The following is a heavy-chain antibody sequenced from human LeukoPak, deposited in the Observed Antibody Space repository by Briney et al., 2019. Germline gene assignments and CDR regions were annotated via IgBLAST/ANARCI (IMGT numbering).Heavy chain of an antibody. J-gene: IGHJ2*01. CDR2: INWKTGNG. CDR1: GFNFDDYA. D-gene: IGHD5-24*01. Sequence: GRSLRLSCAVSGFNFDDYAMHWVRQAPGRGLEWVSGINWKTGNGIYADSVKGRFTISRDNAKNSLYLQMSSLRTEDTALYYCTRRAARWQFDLWGRGTLLTVSS. V-gene: IGHV3-9*01. CDR3: TRRAARWQFDL.